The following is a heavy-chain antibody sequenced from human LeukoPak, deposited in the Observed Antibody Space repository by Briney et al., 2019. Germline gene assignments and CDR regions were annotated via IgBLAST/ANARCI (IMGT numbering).Heavy chain of an antibody. CDR1: GFTFSSYS. D-gene: IGHD5-12*01. CDR3: ARVHRGYSFGRLDY. CDR2: ICGSDNTI. Sequence: GGSLRLSCAASGFTFSSYSMNWVRQAPGKGLEWVSYICGSDNTIYYADSVKGRFTISRDNARNSRYLQMNSLRDEETAVYYCARVHRGYSFGRLDYWGQGTLVTVSS. J-gene: IGHJ4*02. V-gene: IGHV3-48*02.